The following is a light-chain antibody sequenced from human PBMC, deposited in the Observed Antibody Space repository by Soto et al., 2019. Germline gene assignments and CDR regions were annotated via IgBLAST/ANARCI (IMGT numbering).Light chain of an antibody. Sequence: NFMLTQPHSVSASPGKTVTISCTRSSGSIASNYVQWYQQRPGSSPTTVIYEDNQRPSGVPDRFSGSIDSSSNSASLTISGLKTEDEADYYCQSYDSSNRDVFGGGTKLTVL. V-gene: IGLV6-57*01. J-gene: IGLJ2*01. CDR2: EDN. CDR1: SGSIASNY. CDR3: QSYDSSNRDV.